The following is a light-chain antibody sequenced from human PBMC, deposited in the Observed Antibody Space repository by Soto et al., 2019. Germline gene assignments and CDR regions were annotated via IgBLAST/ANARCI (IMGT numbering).Light chain of an antibody. V-gene: IGKV1-9*01. CDR2: TAS. CDR3: QQTHAVPLT. Sequence: DIQLTQSPSFLSASVGDRVTITCRASQGISNYLAWYQQKPGKAPNLLIHTASTLQSGVPSRFSGSGYGTDFTLTINNLHPEDSATYYCQQTHAVPLTFGQGTRL. J-gene: IGKJ5*01. CDR1: QGISNY.